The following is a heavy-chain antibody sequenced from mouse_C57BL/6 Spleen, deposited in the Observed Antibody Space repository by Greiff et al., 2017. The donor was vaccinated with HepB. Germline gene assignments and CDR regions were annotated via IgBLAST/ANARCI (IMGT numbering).Heavy chain of an antibody. V-gene: IGHV8-12*01. D-gene: IGHD1-1*01. CDR3: ARRADYYGSSSYYFDY. Sequence: QVTLKESGPGILQSSQTLSLTCSFSGFSLSTSGMGVSWIRQPSGKGLEWLAHIYWDDDKRYNPSLKSRLTISKDTSRNQVFLKITSVDTADTATYYCARRADYYGSSSYYFDYWGQGTTLTVSS. J-gene: IGHJ2*01. CDR2: IYWDDDK. CDR1: GFSLSTSGMG.